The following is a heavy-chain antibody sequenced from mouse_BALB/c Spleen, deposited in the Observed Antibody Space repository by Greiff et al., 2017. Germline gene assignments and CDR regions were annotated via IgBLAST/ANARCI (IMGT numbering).Heavy chain of an antibody. CDR2: ISYDGSN. V-gene: IGHV3-6*02. D-gene: IGHD2-10*02. CDR3: AREGYGNYPFDY. CDR1: GYSITSGYY. Sequence: EVKLQESGPGLVKPSQSLSLTCSVTGYSITSGYYWNWIRQFPGNKLEWMGYISYDGSNNYNPSLKNRISITRDTSKNQFFLKLNSVTTEDTATYYCAREGYGNYPFDYWGQGTTLTVSS. J-gene: IGHJ2*01.